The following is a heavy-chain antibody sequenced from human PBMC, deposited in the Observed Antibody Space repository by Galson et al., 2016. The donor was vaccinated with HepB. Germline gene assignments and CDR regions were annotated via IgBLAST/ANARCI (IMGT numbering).Heavy chain of an antibody. D-gene: IGHD3-22*01. V-gene: IGHV4-31*03. CDR3: ARVPLYYDSSGSPRGNDAFDI. Sequence: TLSLTCTVSGGSISSGGYYWSWIRQHPGKGLEWIGYIYYSGSTYYNPSLKSRVTISVDTSKNQFSLKLSSVTAADTAVFYCARVPLYYDSSGSPRGNDAFDIWGQGTMVTGSS. CDR1: GGSISSGGYY. J-gene: IGHJ3*02. CDR2: IYYSGST.